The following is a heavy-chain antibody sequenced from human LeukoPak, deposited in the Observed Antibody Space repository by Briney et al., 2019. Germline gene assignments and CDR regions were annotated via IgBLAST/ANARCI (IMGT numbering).Heavy chain of an antibody. J-gene: IGHJ4*02. CDR1: EFTFSRYW. CDR2: IKQDGSEK. D-gene: IGHD6-6*01. Sequence: GGSLRLSCAASEFTFSRYWMSWVREAPGKRLEWVANIKQDGSEKYYVDSVKGRFTISRDNAKNSLYLQMNSLRVEDTAVYHCARDVYSSSSLDYWGQGILVTVSS. V-gene: IGHV3-7*05. CDR3: ARDVYSSSSLDY.